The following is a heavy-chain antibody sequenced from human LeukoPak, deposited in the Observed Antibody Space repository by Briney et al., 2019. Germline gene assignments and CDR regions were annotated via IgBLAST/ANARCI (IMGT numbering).Heavy chain of an antibody. Sequence: ASVKVSCKASGYTFTSYYMHWVRQAPGQGLEWMGIINPSGGSTSYAQKFQGRVTMTRDMSTSTVYMELSSLRSEDTAVYYCARDAYYDFWSGYSPQGWFDPWGQGTLVTVSS. D-gene: IGHD3-3*01. CDR2: INPSGGST. CDR3: ARDAYYDFWSGYSPQGWFDP. V-gene: IGHV1-46*01. J-gene: IGHJ5*02. CDR1: GYTFTSYY.